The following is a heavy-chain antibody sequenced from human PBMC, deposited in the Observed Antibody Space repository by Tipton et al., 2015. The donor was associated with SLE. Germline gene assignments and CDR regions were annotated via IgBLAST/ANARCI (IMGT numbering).Heavy chain of an antibody. V-gene: IGHV4-31*03. Sequence: TLSLTCTVSGGSISSDDYYWSWIRQHPGRGLEWIGHISYSGNTFYNPSLKSRLTISVDTSKNQFSLKLSSVTAADTAVYYCARLGGTMVVTPDAFDIWGQGTMVSVSS. J-gene: IGHJ3*02. CDR1: GGSISSDDYY. CDR2: ISYSGNT. CDR3: ARLGGTMVVTPDAFDI. D-gene: IGHD4-23*01.